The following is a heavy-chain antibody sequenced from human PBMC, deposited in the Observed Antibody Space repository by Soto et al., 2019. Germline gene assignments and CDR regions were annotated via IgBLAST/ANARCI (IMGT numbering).Heavy chain of an antibody. J-gene: IGHJ6*02. CDR3: ARVRYSGGWTPTYGMDV. Sequence: SETLSLTCTVSGGSISSYYWSWIRQPPGKGLERIGYIYYSGSTNYNPSLKSRVTISVDTSKNQFSLKLSSVTAADTAVYYCARVRYSGGWTPTYGMDVWGQGTTVTVSS. CDR1: GGSISSYY. CDR2: IYYSGST. D-gene: IGHD6-19*01. V-gene: IGHV4-59*01.